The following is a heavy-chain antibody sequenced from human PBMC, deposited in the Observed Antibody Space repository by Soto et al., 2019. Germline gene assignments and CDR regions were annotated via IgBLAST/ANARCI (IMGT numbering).Heavy chain of an antibody. J-gene: IGHJ4*02. V-gene: IGHV4-59*01. Sequence: PSETLSLTCTVSGGSISSYYWSWIRQPPGKGLEWIGYIYYSGSTNYNPSLKSRVTISVDTSKNQFSLKLSSVTAADTAAYYCARDLTRDGYNTIDYWGQGTLVTVSS. D-gene: IGHD5-12*01. CDR3: ARDLTRDGYNTIDY. CDR2: IYYSGST. CDR1: GGSISSYY.